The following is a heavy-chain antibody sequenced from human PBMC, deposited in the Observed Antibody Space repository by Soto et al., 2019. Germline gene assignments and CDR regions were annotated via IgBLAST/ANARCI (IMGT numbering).Heavy chain of an antibody. Sequence: VQLVESGGGVVQPGRSLRLSCAASGFTFSSYGMHWVRQAPGKGLEWVAVIWYDGSNKYYADSVKGRFTISRDNSKNTLYLQMNSLRAEDTAVYYCASLSGSSGYSFAFDIWGQGTMVTVSS. CDR1: GFTFSSYG. CDR3: ASLSGSSGYSFAFDI. J-gene: IGHJ3*02. D-gene: IGHD3-22*01. V-gene: IGHV3-33*01. CDR2: IWYDGSNK.